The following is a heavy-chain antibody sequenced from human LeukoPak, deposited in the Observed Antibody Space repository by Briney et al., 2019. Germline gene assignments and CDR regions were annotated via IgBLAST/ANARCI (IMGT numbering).Heavy chain of an antibody. J-gene: IGHJ4*02. CDR1: GGSISSGGYS. Sequence: SQTLSLTCAVSGGSISSGGYSWSWIRQPPGKGLEWIVYIYHSGSTNYNPSLKSRVTISVDTSKNQFSLKLSSVTAADTAVYYCARGRPDSPGIAVAGPQGHFDYWGQGTLVTVSS. V-gene: IGHV4-30-2*01. D-gene: IGHD6-19*01. CDR2: IYHSGST. CDR3: ARGRPDSPGIAVAGPQGHFDY.